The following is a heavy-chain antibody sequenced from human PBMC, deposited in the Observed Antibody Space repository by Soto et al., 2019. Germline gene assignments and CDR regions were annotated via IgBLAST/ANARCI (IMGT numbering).Heavy chain of an antibody. CDR3: ARDTVVVVPAAIGGDGAENYYYYMDV. Sequence: ASVKVSCKASGYTFTSYGISWVRQAPGQGLEWMGWISAYNGNTNYAQKLQGRVTMTTDTSTSTAYMELRSLRSDDTAVYYCARDTVVVVPAAIGGDGAENYYYYMDVWGKGTTVTVSS. J-gene: IGHJ6*03. V-gene: IGHV1-18*01. CDR1: GYTFTSYG. D-gene: IGHD2-2*01. CDR2: ISAYNGNT.